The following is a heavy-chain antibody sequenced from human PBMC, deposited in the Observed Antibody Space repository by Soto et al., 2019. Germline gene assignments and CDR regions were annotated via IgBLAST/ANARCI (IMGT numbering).Heavy chain of an antibody. J-gene: IGHJ5*02. D-gene: IGHD3-10*01. V-gene: IGHV4-30-4*01. CDR2: IYYSGST. CDR1: GGSISSGDYY. Sequence: QVQLQESGPGLVKPSQTLSLTCTVSGGSISSGDYYWSWIRQPPGKGLEWIGYIYYSGSTYYNPSVKRRVTLVGDTSKNQFSLKLSSVTAADTAVYYCARGITMVRGATPGWFDPWGQGTLVTVSS. CDR3: ARGITMVRGATPGWFDP.